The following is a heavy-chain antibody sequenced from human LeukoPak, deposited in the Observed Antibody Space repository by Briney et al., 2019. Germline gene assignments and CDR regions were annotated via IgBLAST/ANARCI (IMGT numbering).Heavy chain of an antibody. V-gene: IGHV3-23*01. Sequence: GGSLRLSCAASGFTFSIYAMSWVRQAPGKGLECVSAISGSGGSTYYADSVKGRFTISRDNSKNTLYLQMNSLRAEDTAVYYCAIVGDYYGSGSQPSYWGQGTLVTVSS. D-gene: IGHD3-10*01. CDR1: GFTFSIYA. CDR3: AIVGDYYGSGSQPSY. CDR2: ISGSGGST. J-gene: IGHJ4*02.